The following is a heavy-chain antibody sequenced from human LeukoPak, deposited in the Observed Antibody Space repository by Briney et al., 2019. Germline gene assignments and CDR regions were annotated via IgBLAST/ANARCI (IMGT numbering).Heavy chain of an antibody. V-gene: IGHV3-7*01. CDR1: GFTFSSYW. CDR3: GGVSTRYYYYYFMDV. CDR2: IKQDGSEK. Sequence: AGGSLRLSCAASGFTFSSYWMSWVRQAPGKGLEWVANIKQDGSEKYYVDSVKGRFTISRDNAKNSLYLQMNSPRAEDTAVYYCGGVSTRYYYYYFMDVWGKGTTVTVSS. J-gene: IGHJ6*03.